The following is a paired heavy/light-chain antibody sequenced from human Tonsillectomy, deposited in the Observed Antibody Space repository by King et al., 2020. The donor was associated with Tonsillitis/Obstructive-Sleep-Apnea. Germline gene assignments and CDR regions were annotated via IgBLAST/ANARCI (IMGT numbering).Heavy chain of an antibody. J-gene: IGHJ4*02. CDR2: ISGSGGGT. Sequence: EVQLLESGGGLVQPGGSLRLSCAASGFTFSNYAMTWVRQAPGKGLEWVSAISGSGGGTYYADSVKGRFTISRDSSKNTLYLQMNILRAEDTAVYYCAKFDIVVVPPTTPSFDYWGQGTLVTVSS. D-gene: IGHD2-2*01. V-gene: IGHV3-23*01. CDR1: GFTFSNYA. CDR3: AKFDIVVVPPTTPSFDY.
Light chain of an antibody. J-gene: IGLJ2*01. CDR3: QSYDSSLSGSV. CDR1: SSNIGAGYD. Sequence: QSVLTQPPSVSGAPGQRVAISCTGSSSNIGAGYDVHWYQQLPGTAPKLLIYGNNNRPSGVPDRFSGSKSGTSASLAITGLQAEDEADYYCQSYDSSLSGSVFGGGTKLTVL. CDR2: GNN. V-gene: IGLV1-40*01.